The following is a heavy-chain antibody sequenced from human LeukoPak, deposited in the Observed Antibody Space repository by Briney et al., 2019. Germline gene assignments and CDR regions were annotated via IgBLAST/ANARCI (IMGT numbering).Heavy chain of an antibody. CDR1: GYTLTELS. CDR2: FDLEDVET. J-gene: IGHJ4*02. Sequence: ASVRVSSKVSGYTLTELSMHWVRQAPGKGLRGRGGFDLEDVETIYAQRFRGRVTITEDTSPATAYMQLSSLRSQHTALYSFATDIDYYGSGTYYKRGWGQGPLVTVYS. V-gene: IGHV1-24*01. D-gene: IGHD3-10*01. CDR3: ATDIDYYGSGTYYKRG.